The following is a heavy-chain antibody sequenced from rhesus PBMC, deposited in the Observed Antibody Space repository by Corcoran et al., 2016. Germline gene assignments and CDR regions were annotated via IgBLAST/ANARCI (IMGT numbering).Heavy chain of an antibody. D-gene: IGHD1-44*02. CDR2: TSGSSGST. J-gene: IGHJ4*01. CDR3: ARGAPANY. CDR1: GGSVSSSNW. Sequence: QVQLQESGPGLVKPSETLSLTCAVSGGSVSSSNWWSWIRQPPGKGLEWIGYTSGSSGSTYYNPSLKSRVTISTDTSKNQFSLKLSSVTAADTAVYYCARGAPANYWGQGVLVTVSS. V-gene: IGHV4-65*01.